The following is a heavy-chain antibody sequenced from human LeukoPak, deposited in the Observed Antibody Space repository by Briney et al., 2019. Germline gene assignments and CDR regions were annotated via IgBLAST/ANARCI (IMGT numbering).Heavy chain of an antibody. D-gene: IGHD3-10*01. V-gene: IGHV3-48*03. CDR3: ASTMLRGVISRIDY. J-gene: IGHJ4*02. CDR2: ISSSGSPI. CDR1: GFTFSSYE. Sequence: QPGGSLRLSCAASGFTFSSYEMNWVRQAPGKGLEWVSYISSSGSPIYYADSVKGRFTISRDNAKNSLYLQMNSLRAEDTAVYYCASTMLRGVISRIDYWGQGTLVTVSS.